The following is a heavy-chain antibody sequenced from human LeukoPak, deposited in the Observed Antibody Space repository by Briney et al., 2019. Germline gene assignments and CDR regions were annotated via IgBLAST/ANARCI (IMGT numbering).Heavy chain of an antibody. CDR3: ARGREPARPPLGY. D-gene: IGHD2-2*01. Sequence: SETLSLTCTVSGGSISSGDYYWSWIRQPPGKGLEWIGYIYYSGSTYYNPSLKSRVTISVDTSKNQFSLKLSSVTAADTAVYYCARGREPARPPLGYWGRGTLVTVSS. J-gene: IGHJ4*02. V-gene: IGHV4-30-4*01. CDR1: GGSISSGDYY. CDR2: IYYSGST.